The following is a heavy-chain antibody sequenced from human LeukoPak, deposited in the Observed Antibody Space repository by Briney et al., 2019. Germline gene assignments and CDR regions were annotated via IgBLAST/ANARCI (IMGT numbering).Heavy chain of an antibody. CDR3: TTTSYNWNDRLDY. CDR2: IKSKTDGGTT. Sequence: GGSLRLSCAASGFTFSNAWMSWVRQAPGKGLEWVGRIKSKTDGGTTDYAAPVKGRFTISRDDSKNTLYLQMNSLKTEDTAVYYCTTTSYNWNDRLDYWGQGPLVTVPS. J-gene: IGHJ4*02. CDR1: GFTFSNAW. D-gene: IGHD1-1*01. V-gene: IGHV3-15*01.